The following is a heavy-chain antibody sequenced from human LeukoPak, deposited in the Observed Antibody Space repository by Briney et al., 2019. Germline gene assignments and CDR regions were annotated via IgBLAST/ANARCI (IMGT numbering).Heavy chain of an antibody. J-gene: IGHJ4*02. Sequence: ASVKVSCKASGYTFTSYDINWVRQATGQGLEWMGWMNPNSGNTGYAQKFQGRVTITRNTSISTAYMELSSLRSEDTAVYYCAKEGYCSGGSCYSPYYFDYWGQGTLVTVSS. CDR2: MNPNSGNT. CDR1: GYTFTSYD. V-gene: IGHV1-8*03. CDR3: AKEGYCSGGSCYSPYYFDY. D-gene: IGHD2-15*01.